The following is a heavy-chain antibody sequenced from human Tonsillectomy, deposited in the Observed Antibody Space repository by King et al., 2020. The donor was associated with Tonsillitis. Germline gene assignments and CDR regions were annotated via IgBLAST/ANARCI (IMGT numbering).Heavy chain of an antibody. CDR2: ISWDGGST. CDR3: AKSTFYYDILTGPGDV. Sequence: VQLVESGGAVVQPGGSLRLSCAASGFSFDDYTMHWVRQPPGKGLEWVSLISWDGGSTYYADSVKGRFTISRDNSKNSLYLQMNSLTTEDTAFYYCAKSTFYYDILTGPGDVWGKGTTVTVSS. J-gene: IGHJ6*04. CDR1: GFSFDDYT. D-gene: IGHD3-9*01. V-gene: IGHV3-43*01.